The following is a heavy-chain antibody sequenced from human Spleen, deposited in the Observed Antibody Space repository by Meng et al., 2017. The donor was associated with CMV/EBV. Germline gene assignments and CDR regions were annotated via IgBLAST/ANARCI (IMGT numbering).Heavy chain of an antibody. CDR1: RGSISSYY. V-gene: IGHV4-59*12. J-gene: IGHJ6*02. CDR3: ARDSHRAVAGTGTYGMDV. CDR2: IWYSGGT. D-gene: IGHD6-19*01. Sequence: SETLSLTCTVSRGSISSYYWSWIRQPPGKGLEWIGFIWYSGGTNYSPSLKSRVTISVDTSKNQFSLKLSSVTAADTAVYYCARDSHRAVAGTGTYGMDVWGQGTTVTVSS.